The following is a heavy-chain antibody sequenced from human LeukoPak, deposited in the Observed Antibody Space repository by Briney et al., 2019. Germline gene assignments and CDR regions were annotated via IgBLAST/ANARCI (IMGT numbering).Heavy chain of an antibody. CDR3: AGHSSGTYYYYMDV. V-gene: IGHV3-20*04. D-gene: IGHD6-19*01. CDR1: GFTFDDYG. J-gene: IGHJ6*03. CDR2: INWNGGST. Sequence: GGSLRLSCAASGFTFDDYGMSWVRQAPGKGLEWVSGINWNGGSTGYADSVKGRFTISRDNAKNSLYLQMNGLRAEDTALYYCAGHSSGTYYYYMDVWGKGTTVTVSS.